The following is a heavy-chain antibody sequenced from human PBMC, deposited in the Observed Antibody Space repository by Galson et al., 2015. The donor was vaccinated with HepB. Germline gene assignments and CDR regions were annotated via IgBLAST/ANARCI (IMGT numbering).Heavy chain of an antibody. Sequence: SCKASGHTFTSYAMHWVRQAPGQRLEWMGWINAGNGNTKYSQKFQGRVTITRDTSASTAYMELSSLRSEDTAVYYCARDLRWQDIYYYYGMDVWGQGTTVTVSS. CDR2: INAGNGNT. D-gene: IGHD2-15*01. CDR1: GHTFTSYA. J-gene: IGHJ6*02. CDR3: ARDLRWQDIYYYYGMDV. V-gene: IGHV1-3*01.